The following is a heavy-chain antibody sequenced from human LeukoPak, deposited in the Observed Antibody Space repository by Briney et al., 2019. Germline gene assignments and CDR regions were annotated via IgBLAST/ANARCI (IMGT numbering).Heavy chain of an antibody. Sequence: PGGSLRLSCAASGFTFRSYGMHWVRQAPGKGLEWVAFIRYDGGNQYLADSVKGRFTISRDNSKNTLYLQMNSLRVEDTAVYYCAKVRGGTSGDGYFDHWGQGTLVTVSS. V-gene: IGHV3-30*02. CDR2: IRYDGGNQ. CDR1: GFTFRSYG. J-gene: IGHJ4*02. D-gene: IGHD1-26*01. CDR3: AKVRGGTSGDGYFDH.